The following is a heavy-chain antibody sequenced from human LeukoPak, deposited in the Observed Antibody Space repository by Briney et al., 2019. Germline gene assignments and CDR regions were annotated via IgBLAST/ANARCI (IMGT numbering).Heavy chain of an antibody. J-gene: IGHJ4*02. Sequence: PGGSLRLSSVASGFTFSSYSMKWVRQAPGKGLEWVSSISSSSSYIYYADSVKGRFTISRDNAKNSLYLQMNSLRAEDTAVYYCARVLVDYFDYWGQGTLVTVSS. CDR1: GFTFSSYS. CDR3: ARVLVDYFDY. V-gene: IGHV3-21*01. CDR2: ISSSSSYI.